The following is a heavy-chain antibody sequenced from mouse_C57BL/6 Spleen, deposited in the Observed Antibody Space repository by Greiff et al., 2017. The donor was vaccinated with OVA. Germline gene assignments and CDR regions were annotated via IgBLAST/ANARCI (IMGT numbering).Heavy chain of an antibody. CDR2: IYPGDGDT. D-gene: IGHD4-1*01. V-gene: IGHV1-82*01. J-gene: IGHJ2*01. CDR3: AREGGWDVFDY. CDR1: GYAFSSYW. Sequence: QVQLKESGPELVKPGASVKISCKASGYAFSSYWMNWVKQRPEEGLEWIGRIYPGDGDTKYNGKFEGKATLTADKSSSTAYMRLSSLTSEDSAVYCGAREGGWDVFDYWGQGTTVTVSS.